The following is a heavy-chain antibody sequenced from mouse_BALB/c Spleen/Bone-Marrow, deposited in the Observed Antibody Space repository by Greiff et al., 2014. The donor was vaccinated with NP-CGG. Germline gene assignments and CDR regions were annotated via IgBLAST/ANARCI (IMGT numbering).Heavy chain of an antibody. CDR2: IDPANGNT. CDR1: GFNIKDTY. J-gene: IGHJ1*01. V-gene: IGHV14-3*02. CDR3: ARGGTAATWYFEV. D-gene: IGHD1-2*01. Sequence: EVQVVESGAELVKPGASVKLSCTASGFNIKDTYMHWVKQRPEQGLEWIGRIDPANGNTKYDPKFQGKATITADTSSNTAYLQLSSLTSEDTAVYYCARGGTAATWYFEVWGAGTTVTVSS.